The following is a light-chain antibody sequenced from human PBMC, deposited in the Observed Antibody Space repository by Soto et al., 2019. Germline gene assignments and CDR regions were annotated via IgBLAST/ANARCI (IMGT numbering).Light chain of an antibody. CDR1: QSVSSSY. CDR3: QQYGSSPRGT. V-gene: IGKV3-20*01. J-gene: IGKJ2*01. CDR2: GAS. Sequence: EIVLTQSPGTLSLSPGERATLSCRASQSVSSSYLAWYQQKSGQAPRLLIYGASSRATGIPDRFSGSGSGTDFTLTISRLEPEEFAVYYCQQYGSSPRGTFGQGTKLEI.